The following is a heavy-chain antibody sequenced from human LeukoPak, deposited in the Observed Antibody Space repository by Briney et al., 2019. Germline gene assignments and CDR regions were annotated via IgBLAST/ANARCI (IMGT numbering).Heavy chain of an antibody. V-gene: IGHV3-21*01. CDR3: ARSMGGYPYYFDY. CDR2: ISSSSYI. D-gene: IGHD6-25*01. CDR1: GFTFSSYS. Sequence: GGSLRLSCAASGFTFSSYSMNWVRQAPGKGLEWVSSISSSSYIYYADSVKGRFTISRDNSKNTLYLQMNSLRAEDTAVYYCARSMGGYPYYFDYWGQGTLVTVSS. J-gene: IGHJ4*02.